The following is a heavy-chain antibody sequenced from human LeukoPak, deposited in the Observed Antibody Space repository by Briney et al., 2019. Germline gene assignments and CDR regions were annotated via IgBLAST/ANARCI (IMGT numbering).Heavy chain of an antibody. J-gene: IGHJ4*02. D-gene: IGHD3-16*02. CDR3: AKGGSYRSYFDY. CDR1: GFTFSSYG. V-gene: IGHV3-33*03. CDR2: IWYDGSNK. Sequence: GGSLRLSCAASGFTFSSYGMHWVRQAPGKGLEWVAVIWYDGSNKYYADSVKGRFTISRDNSKNTLYLQMNSLRAEDTAVYYCAKGGSYRSYFDYWGQGTLVTVSS.